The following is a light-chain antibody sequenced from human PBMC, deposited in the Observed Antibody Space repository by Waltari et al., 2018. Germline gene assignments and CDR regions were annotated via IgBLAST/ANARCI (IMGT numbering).Light chain of an antibody. CDR2: GAS. CDR1: QSVSSN. V-gene: IGKV3-15*01. Sequence: EIVMTQSPATLSVSPGERATLSCRASQSVSSNLAWYQQKPGQAPRLLIYGASTRATGIPARFSGSGSGTEFTLTISSLQSEDFAVYYCQQRSNWPRFSFGPGTKVDIK. CDR3: QQRSNWPRFS. J-gene: IGKJ3*01.